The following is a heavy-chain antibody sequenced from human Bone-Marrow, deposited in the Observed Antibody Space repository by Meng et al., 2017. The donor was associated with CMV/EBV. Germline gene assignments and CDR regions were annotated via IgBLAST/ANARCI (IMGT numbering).Heavy chain of an antibody. CDR1: GYTFTSYG. V-gene: IGHV1-18*01. Sequence: ASVKVSCKASGYTFTSYGISWVRQAPGQGLEWMGWISAYNGNTNYAQKLQGRVTMTTDTSTSTAYMELRSLRSDDTAVYYCARDLVVYYYYYGMDVRGQGTTVTVSS. CDR3: ARDLVVYYYYYGMDV. CDR2: ISAYNGNT. D-gene: IGHD6-6*01. J-gene: IGHJ6*02.